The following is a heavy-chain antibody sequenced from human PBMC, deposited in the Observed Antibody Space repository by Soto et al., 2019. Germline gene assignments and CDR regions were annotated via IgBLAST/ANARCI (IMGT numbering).Heavy chain of an antibody. Sequence: ASVKVSGKTSGYAFTNYGITWVRQAPGQPLEWLGWISLYSDGANYAQKFQGRVPMTTDTSTTTAYMELRSLRSDDPAVYHCARVVPGAEAWFGPWGQGTLVTVSS. J-gene: IGHJ5*02. CDR3: ARVVPGAEAWFGP. V-gene: IGHV1-18*01. CDR2: ISLYSDGA. D-gene: IGHD2-2*01. CDR1: GYAFTNYG.